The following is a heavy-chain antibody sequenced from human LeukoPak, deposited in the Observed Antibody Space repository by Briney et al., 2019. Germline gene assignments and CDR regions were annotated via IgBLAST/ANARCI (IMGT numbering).Heavy chain of an antibody. CDR1: RGTFSSYG. J-gene: IGHJ6*02. D-gene: IGHD6-19*01. CDR2: VIAIFGRV. CDR3: ARDRKIAVAIYYYYGMDV. V-gene: IGHV1-69*05. Sequence: SVKVSCKASRGTFSSYGISWVRQAPGQGLEWMGGVIAIFGRVKYGQKFQGRVTMTTDTSTSTAYMELRSLRSDDTAVYYCARDRKIAVAIYYYYGMDVWGQGTTVTVSS.